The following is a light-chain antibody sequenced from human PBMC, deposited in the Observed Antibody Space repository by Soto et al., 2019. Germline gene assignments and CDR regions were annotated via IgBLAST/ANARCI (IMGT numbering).Light chain of an antibody. Sequence: QSVLTQPRSVSGSPGQSVTISCTGTSNDVSAFNYVSWYQHLPGKATQLLIYAVSERPSAVSDRFSGSKSGNTASLTISGLQVEDEADYYCSSYAGRYTWVFGGGTQLTVL. V-gene: IGLV2-11*01. CDR2: AVS. CDR1: SNDVSAFNY. CDR3: SSYAGRYTWV. J-gene: IGLJ2*01.